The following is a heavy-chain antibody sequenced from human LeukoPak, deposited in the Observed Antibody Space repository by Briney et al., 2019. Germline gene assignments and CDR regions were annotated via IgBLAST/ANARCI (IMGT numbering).Heavy chain of an antibody. CDR2: ISGSGSGT. D-gene: IGHD6-13*01. V-gene: IGHV3-23*01. J-gene: IGHJ4*02. CDR1: GFTFSNYF. CDR3: ARDDYSSSDY. Sequence: PGGSLRLSCTASGFTFSNYFMRWVRQAPGKGLEWVSSISGSGSGTYYADSVKGRFTISRDNAKNSLYLQMNSLRVEDTAVYYCARDDYSSSDYWGQGTLVTVSS.